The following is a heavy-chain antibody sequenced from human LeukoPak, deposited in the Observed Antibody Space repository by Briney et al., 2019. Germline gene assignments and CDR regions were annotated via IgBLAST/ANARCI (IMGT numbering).Heavy chain of an antibody. CDR2: INHSGST. CDR1: GGSFSGYY. CDR3: ASMEYQLATFGP. D-gene: IGHD2-2*01. Sequence: SETLSLTCAVYGGSFSGYYWSWIRQPPGKGLEWIGEINHSGSTNYNPSLKSRVTISVDTSKNQFSLKLSSVTAADTAVYYCASMEYQLATFGPWGQGTLVTVSS. J-gene: IGHJ5*02. V-gene: IGHV4-34*01.